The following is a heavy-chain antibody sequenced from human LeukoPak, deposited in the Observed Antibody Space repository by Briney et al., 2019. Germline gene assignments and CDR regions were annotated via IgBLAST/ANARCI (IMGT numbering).Heavy chain of an antibody. Sequence: GGSLRLSCAASGFTFDDYAMHWVRQAPGKGLEWVSLISGDGGSTYYADCVKRRFTISRDNSKNSLYLQMNSLRTEDTALYYCAKDMGSNAPLFDYWGQGTLVTVSS. V-gene: IGHV3-43*02. D-gene: IGHD4-11*01. J-gene: IGHJ4*02. CDR1: GFTFDDYA. CDR3: AKDMGSNAPLFDY. CDR2: ISGDGGST.